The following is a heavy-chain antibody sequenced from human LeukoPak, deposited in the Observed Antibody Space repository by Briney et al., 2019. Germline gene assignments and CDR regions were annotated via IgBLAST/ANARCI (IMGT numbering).Heavy chain of an antibody. J-gene: IGHJ6*02. D-gene: IGHD3-10*01. CDR3: ARRVRGVIISFYYYNGMDV. CDR1: GGSFSDYY. V-gene: IGHV4-34*01. CDR2: INHSGAT. Sequence: SETLSLTCAVYGGSFSDYYWTWIRQYPRKGLEGIGEINHSGATDYNPSLKSRVPISVDTSKNQCSLKVRSVTAADTAVYYCARRVRGVIISFYYYNGMDVWGQGTTVTVSS.